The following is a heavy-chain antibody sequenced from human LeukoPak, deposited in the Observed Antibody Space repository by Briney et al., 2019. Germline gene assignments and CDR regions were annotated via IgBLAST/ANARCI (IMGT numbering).Heavy chain of an antibody. CDR3: ATRHHDYGDYSPFDY. V-gene: IGHV4-30-4*01. Sequence: SQTLSLTCTVSGGSISSGDYYWSWIRQPPGKGLERIGYIYYSGSTYYNPSLKSRVTISVDTSKNQFSLKLSSVTAADTAVYYCATRHHDYGDYSPFDYWGQGTLVTVSS. J-gene: IGHJ4*02. CDR2: IYYSGST. CDR1: GGSISSGDYY. D-gene: IGHD4-17*01.